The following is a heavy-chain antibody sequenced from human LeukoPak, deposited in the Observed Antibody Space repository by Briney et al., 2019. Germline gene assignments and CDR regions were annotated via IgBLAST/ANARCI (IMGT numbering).Heavy chain of an antibody. J-gene: IGHJ3*02. CDR3: AREGRSLDAFDI. CDR1: SGYW. CDR2: IKQDGSEK. V-gene: IGHV3-7*01. Sequence: GGSLRLSCAAFSGYWMSWVRQAPGKGLEWVANIKQDGSEKYYVDSVKGRFTISRDNAKNSLYLQMNSLRAEDTAVYYCAREGRSLDAFDIWGQGTMVTVSS.